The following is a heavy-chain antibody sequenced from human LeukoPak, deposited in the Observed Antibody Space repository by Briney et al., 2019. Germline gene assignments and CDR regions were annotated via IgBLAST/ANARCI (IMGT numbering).Heavy chain of an antibody. CDR2: IYYSGYT. V-gene: IGHV4-59*01. J-gene: IGHJ5*02. Sequence: RTSETLSLTCTVSGGYNNNYYRSWLRQPPGKGLEWIGYIYYSGYTNYNPSLKSRVTISVDTSKNQFSLKLSSVTAADMAVYYCASSKTNGDSSGWYAWFDPWGQGTLVTVSS. D-gene: IGHD6-19*01. CDR3: ASSKTNGDSSGWYAWFDP. CDR1: GGYNNNYY.